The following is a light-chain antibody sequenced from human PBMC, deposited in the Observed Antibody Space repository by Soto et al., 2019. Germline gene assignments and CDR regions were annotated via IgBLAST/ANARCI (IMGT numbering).Light chain of an antibody. CDR2: DAS. V-gene: IGKV1-33*01. CDR1: QDIKKN. CDR3: QQTLSFPPT. J-gene: IGKJ1*01. Sequence: DIQMTQSPSSLSASVGDRVTITCQASQDIKKNVNWYQQKPGKVAKVLIYDASTLETGVPSRFSGSGSGTDFTLTISSLQPEDFATYYCQQTLSFPPTFGQGTKVDIK.